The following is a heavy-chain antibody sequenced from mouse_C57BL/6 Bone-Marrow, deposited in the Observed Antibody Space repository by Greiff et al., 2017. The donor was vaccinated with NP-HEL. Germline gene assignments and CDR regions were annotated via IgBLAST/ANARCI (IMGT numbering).Heavy chain of an antibody. CDR2: IWGGGST. V-gene: IGHV2-9*01. CDR3: AKRGNNYGGYWYFDV. Sequence: VQLVESGPGLVAPSQRLSISCTVSGFSLTSYGVDWVRQTPGKGLEWLGVIWGGGSTNYNLALMSRLSISKENTKSQVFLKMNSLQTDDTSMYYCAKRGNNYGGYWYFDVWGTGTTVTGSS. J-gene: IGHJ1*03. CDR1: GFSLTSYG. D-gene: IGHD5-1-1*01.